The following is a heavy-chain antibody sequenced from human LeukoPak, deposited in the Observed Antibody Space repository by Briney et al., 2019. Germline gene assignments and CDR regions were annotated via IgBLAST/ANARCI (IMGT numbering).Heavy chain of an antibody. CDR2: IPYDGSNK. CDR3: VRGAYSSSWLNFDY. V-gene: IGHV3-30*04. D-gene: IGHD6-13*01. CDR1: GFTFSSYA. Sequence: GGSLRLSCAASGFTFSSYAMHWVRQAPGKGLEWVALIPYDGSNKYYADSVKGRFTVSRDNSKNTLYLQMNSLRAEDTAVYYCVRGAYSSSWLNFDYWGQGTLVTVSS. J-gene: IGHJ4*02.